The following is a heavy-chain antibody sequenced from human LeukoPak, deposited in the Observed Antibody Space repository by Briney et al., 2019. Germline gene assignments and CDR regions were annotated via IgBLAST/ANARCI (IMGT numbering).Heavy chain of an antibody. V-gene: IGHV1-8*03. Sequence: ASVKVSCKASGYTFTSYDINWVRQATGQGLEWMGWMNPNSGNTGYARKFQGRVTITRNTSTSTVYMELSSLRSEDTAVYYCARVRDGYNDAYDIWGQGTMVTVPS. CDR3: ARVRDGYNDAYDI. D-gene: IGHD5-24*01. CDR1: GYTFTSYD. CDR2: MNPNSGNT. J-gene: IGHJ3*02.